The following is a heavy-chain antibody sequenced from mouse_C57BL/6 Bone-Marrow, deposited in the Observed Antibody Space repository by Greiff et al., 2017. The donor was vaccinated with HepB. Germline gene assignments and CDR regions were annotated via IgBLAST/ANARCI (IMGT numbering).Heavy chain of an antibody. CDR1: GFNIKDDY. J-gene: IGHJ3*01. V-gene: IGHV14-4*01. CDR3: TTCGEGAWFAY. CDR2: IDPENGDT. Sequence: VQLQQSGAELVRPGASVKLSCTASGFNIKDDYMHWVKQRPEQGLEWIGWIDPENGDTEYASKFQGKATITADTSSNTAYLQLSSLTSEDTAVYYCTTCGEGAWFAYWGQGTLVTVSA.